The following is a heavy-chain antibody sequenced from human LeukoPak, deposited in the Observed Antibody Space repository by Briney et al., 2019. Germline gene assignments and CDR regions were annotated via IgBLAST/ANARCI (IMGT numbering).Heavy chain of an antibody. V-gene: IGHV2-70*11. J-gene: IGHJ4*02. CDR3: ARGRWYVDY. D-gene: IGHD6-13*01. Sequence: SGPTLVNPTQTLTLTCLFSGFSLTPSGMCVSWIRQPLAKALEWLARIDWDDDKYYSTSLKTRLTISKDTSKNQVVLTMTNMDPVDTATYYCARGRWYVDYWGQGTLVTVSS. CDR1: GFSLTPSGMC. CDR2: IDWDDDK.